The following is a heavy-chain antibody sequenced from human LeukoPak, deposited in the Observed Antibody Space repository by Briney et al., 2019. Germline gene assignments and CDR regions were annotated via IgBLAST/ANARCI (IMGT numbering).Heavy chain of an antibody. J-gene: IGHJ6*04. CDR1: GFTFSSYA. V-gene: IGHV3-30-3*01. CDR3: ARGGSSFAPQDV. CDR2: ISYDGSNK. D-gene: IGHD6-6*01. Sequence: GSLRLSCAASGFTFSSYAMHWVRQAPGKGLEWVAVISYDGSNKYYADSVKGRFTISRDNSKNTLYLQMNSLRAEDTAVYYCARGGSSFAPQDVWGKGTTVTVSS.